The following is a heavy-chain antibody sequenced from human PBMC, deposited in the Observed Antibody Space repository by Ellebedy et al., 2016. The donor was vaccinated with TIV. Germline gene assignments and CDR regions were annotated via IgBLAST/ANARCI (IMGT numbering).Heavy chain of an antibody. CDR1: GGSFSGYY. J-gene: IGHJ4*02. Sequence: SETLSLXCAVYGGSFSGYYWSWIRQPPGKGLEWIGEINHSGSTNYNPSLKSRVTISVDTSKNQFSLKLSSVTAADTAVYYCARGYSDYWGQGTLVTVSS. V-gene: IGHV4-34*01. CDR2: INHSGST. CDR3: ARGYSDY.